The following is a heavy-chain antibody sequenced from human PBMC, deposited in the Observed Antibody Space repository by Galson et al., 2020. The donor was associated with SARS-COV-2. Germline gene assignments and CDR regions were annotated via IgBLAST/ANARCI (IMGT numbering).Heavy chain of an antibody. Sequence: GGSLRLSCVDSGFTFGSHAMSWVRQAPGKGLEWVSVISVSGISTYYADSVKGRFTISRDNSNNIVYLQMNSLRAEDTAVYYCAKDNPRIAVLLNDWGQGTLVTVSS. CDR3: AKDNPRIAVLLND. D-gene: IGHD6-19*01. CDR1: GFTFGSHA. CDR2: ISVSGIST. V-gene: IGHV3-23*01. J-gene: IGHJ4*02.